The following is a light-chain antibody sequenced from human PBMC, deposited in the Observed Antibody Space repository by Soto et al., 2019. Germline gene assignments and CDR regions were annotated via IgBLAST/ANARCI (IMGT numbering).Light chain of an antibody. CDR2: GAS. CDR3: QQYGSSPRT. Sequence: EIVLTQSPGTLSLSPGERATLSCRASQSVSGSKLAWYQQRPDQAPRLVIYGASSRATGIPDRFSGSGSGTDFPLTISRLEPEDLAVYYCQQYGSSPRTFGQGTKVEIK. J-gene: IGKJ1*01. V-gene: IGKV3-20*01. CDR1: QSVSGSK.